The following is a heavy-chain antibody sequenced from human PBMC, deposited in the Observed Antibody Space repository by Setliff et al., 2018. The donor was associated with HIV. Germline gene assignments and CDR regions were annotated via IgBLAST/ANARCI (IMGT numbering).Heavy chain of an antibody. Sequence: ASVKVSCKASGYTFTSYDVNWVRQATGQGLEWMGWMNPASGNTGYAQKFQGRVTMTRNTSVSTVYMELSSLRSEDTAVYYCARVRSSFPQYTSGLVRPFDNWGQGTTVTVSS. D-gene: IGHD6-19*01. J-gene: IGHJ3*02. CDR1: GYTFTSYD. CDR3: ARVRSSFPQYTSGLVRPFDN. CDR2: MNPASGNT. V-gene: IGHV1-8*02.